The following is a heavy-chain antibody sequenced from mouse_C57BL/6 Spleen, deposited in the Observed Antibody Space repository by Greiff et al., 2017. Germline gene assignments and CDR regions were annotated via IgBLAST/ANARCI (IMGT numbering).Heavy chain of an antibody. J-gene: IGHJ1*03. CDR2: LDPSDSYT. D-gene: IGHD2-1*01. V-gene: IGHV1-69*01. CDR3: ARGNGNHWYFDV. Sequence: QVQLQQSGAELVMPGASVTLSCRASGYTFTSYWMHWVKQRPGQGLEWIGELDPSDSYTNYNQKFKGKSTLTVDKSSSTAYMQLSSLTSEDSAVYYCARGNGNHWYFDVWGTGTTVTVSS. CDR1: GYTFTSYW.